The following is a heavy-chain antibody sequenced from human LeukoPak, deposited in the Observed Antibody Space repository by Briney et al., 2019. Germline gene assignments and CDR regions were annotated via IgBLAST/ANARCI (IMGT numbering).Heavy chain of an antibody. Sequence: ASVKVSCKASGYTFTGYYMHWVRQAPGQGLEWMGWISGNNGNTNYEQKVQGRVTMTIDTSTSTAYMEVRSLRSDDTAVYYCARDGIGDHFWSLFDYWGQGTLVTVSS. CDR1: GYTFTGYY. CDR3: ARDGIGDHFWSLFDY. CDR2: ISGNNGNT. J-gene: IGHJ4*02. V-gene: IGHV1-18*04. D-gene: IGHD3-3*02.